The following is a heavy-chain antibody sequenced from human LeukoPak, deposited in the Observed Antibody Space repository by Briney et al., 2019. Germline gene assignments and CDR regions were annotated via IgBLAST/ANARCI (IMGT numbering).Heavy chain of an antibody. V-gene: IGHV3-53*01. Sequence: GGSLRLSCAASGFSVSSNAVSWMRQAPGQGLEWVSVMYIDGDTDYVDAVKGRFTISRDNSKNTLFLQMNSLRAEDTAMYYCAKTTYCTGGSCYSGLLEYWGQGTLVTVSS. D-gene: IGHD2-15*01. J-gene: IGHJ4*02. CDR3: AKTTYCTGGSCYSGLLEY. CDR2: MYIDGDT. CDR1: GFSVSSNA.